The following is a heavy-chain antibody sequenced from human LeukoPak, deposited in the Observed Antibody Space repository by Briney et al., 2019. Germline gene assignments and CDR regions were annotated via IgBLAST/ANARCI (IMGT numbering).Heavy chain of an antibody. V-gene: IGHV1-8*01. D-gene: IGHD1-1*01. CDR1: GYTFTNYD. CDR2: VNPDSGDT. CDR3: TRDWTY. J-gene: IGHJ4*02. Sequence: GASVKVSCKTSGYTFTNYDINWVRQAAGQGLEWMGWVNPDSGDTGFAQKFQGRLTITTNTSARIAYMEMSGLTSEGTAVYYCTRDWTYWGPGTLVAVSS.